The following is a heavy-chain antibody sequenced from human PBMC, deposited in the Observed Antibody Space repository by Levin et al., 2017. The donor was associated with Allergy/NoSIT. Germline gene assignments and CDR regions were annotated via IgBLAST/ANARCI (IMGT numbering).Heavy chain of an antibody. Sequence: LGESLKISCAASGFTFSNYYMHWVRQAPGKGLVWVSRVYSDGTITDYADSVKGRFTISRDNARNMLYLQMNSLRAEDTAVYYCARGGCSSTSCLDNWGQGILVTVS. D-gene: IGHD2-2*01. J-gene: IGHJ4*02. V-gene: IGHV3-74*01. CDR1: GFTFSNYY. CDR2: VYSDGTIT. CDR3: ARGGCSSTSCLDN.